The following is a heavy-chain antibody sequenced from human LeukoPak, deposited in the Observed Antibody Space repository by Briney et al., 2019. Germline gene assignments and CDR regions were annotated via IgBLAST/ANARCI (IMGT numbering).Heavy chain of an antibody. V-gene: IGHV4-4*07. CDR3: AREGGGPRWLDP. J-gene: IGHJ5*02. D-gene: IGHD6-25*01. CDR1: GGSISNY. Sequence: PSETLSLTCTVSGGSISNYRSWIRQPAGKGLEWIGRINTSGSSNYNPSLRSRVTMSVDTSKNQFSLNLSSVTAADTAVYYCAREGGGPRWLDPWGQGTLVTVSS. CDR2: INTSGSS.